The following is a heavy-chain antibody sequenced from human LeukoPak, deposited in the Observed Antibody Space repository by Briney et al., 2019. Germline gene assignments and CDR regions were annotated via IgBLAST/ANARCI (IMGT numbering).Heavy chain of an antibody. D-gene: IGHD1-1*01. CDR3: ARGIKKLERRKNWFDP. J-gene: IGHJ5*02. Sequence: SETLSLTCTVSGDSISNYYWSWVRQPPGKGLEWIGEINHSGSTNYNPSLKSRVTISVDTSKNQFSLKLSSVTAADTAVYYCARGIKKLERRKNWFDPWGQGTLVTVSS. CDR1: GDSISNYY. CDR2: INHSGST. V-gene: IGHV4-34*01.